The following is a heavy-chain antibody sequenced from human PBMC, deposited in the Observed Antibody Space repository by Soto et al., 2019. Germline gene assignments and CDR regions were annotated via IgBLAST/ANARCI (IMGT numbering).Heavy chain of an antibody. V-gene: IGHV4-34*01. Sequence: QVQLQQWGAGLLKPSETLSLTCAVYGGSFSGYYWTWIRQPPGKGLEWIGEINHSGSTNYNPSLKSRVTISVDTSKNQFSLKLSSVTAADTAVYYCARPPIPTAGGWFDPWGQGTLVTVSS. J-gene: IGHJ5*02. D-gene: IGHD2-15*01. CDR1: GGSFSGYY. CDR3: ARPPIPTAGGWFDP. CDR2: INHSGST.